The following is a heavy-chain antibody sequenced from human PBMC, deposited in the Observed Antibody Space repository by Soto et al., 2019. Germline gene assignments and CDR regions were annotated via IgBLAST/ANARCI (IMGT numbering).Heavy chain of an antibody. CDR3: AKDKVPVVVTAPFDY. CDR2: ISYDGSNK. J-gene: IGHJ4*02. V-gene: IGHV3-30*18. Sequence: QVQLVESGGGVVQPGRSLRLSCAASGFTFSSYGMYWVRQAPGKGLERVAVISYDGSNKYYADSVKGRFTVSRDKSKKTLYLQVNSLRAEDTAVYYCAKDKVPVVVTAPFDYWGQGTLVTVSS. D-gene: IGHD2-21*02. CDR1: GFTFSSYG.